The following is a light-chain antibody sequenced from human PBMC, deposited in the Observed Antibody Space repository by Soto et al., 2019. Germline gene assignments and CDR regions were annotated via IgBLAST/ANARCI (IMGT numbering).Light chain of an antibody. CDR3: QQYGNFPYT. Sequence: EVVLTQSPATLSSSPGERATLSCRASQSIDTYLAWYQQKPGQAPRLLIYGASSRATGIPDRFSGSGSGTDFTLTISRLEPEDFAVYYCQQYGNFPYTFGPGTKVDIK. J-gene: IGKJ2*01. CDR2: GAS. V-gene: IGKV3-20*01. CDR1: QSIDTY.